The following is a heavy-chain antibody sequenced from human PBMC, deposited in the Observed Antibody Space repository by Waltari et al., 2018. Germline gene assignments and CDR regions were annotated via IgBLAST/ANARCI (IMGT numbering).Heavy chain of an antibody. CDR3: ARDVYIWGSSDY. J-gene: IGHJ4*02. V-gene: IGHV3-30-3*01. CDR1: GFTFSSYA. D-gene: IGHD3-16*01. Sequence: QVQLVESGGGVVQPGRSLRLSCAASGFTFSSYAMHWVRQAPGKGLEWVAVISYDGSNKYYADSVKGRFTISRDNSKNTLYLQMNSLRAEDTAVYYCARDVYIWGSSDYWGQGTLVTVSS. CDR2: ISYDGSNK.